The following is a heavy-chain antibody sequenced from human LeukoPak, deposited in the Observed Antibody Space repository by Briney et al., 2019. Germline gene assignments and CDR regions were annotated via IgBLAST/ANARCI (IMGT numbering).Heavy chain of an antibody. V-gene: IGHV1-2*02. J-gene: IGHJ3*01. Sequence: ASVKVSCKASGYTFTSYYMHWVRQAPGQGLEWMGWVNPNSGGTNYAQKFQGRVTMTRDTSISTAYMELSRLRSDDTAVYYCARDPYDSSGYCFWGQGTMVTVSS. CDR2: VNPNSGGT. CDR3: ARDPYDSSGYCF. CDR1: GYTFTSYY. D-gene: IGHD3-22*01.